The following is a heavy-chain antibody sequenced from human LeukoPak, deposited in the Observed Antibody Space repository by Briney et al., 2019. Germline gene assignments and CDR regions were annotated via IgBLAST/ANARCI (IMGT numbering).Heavy chain of an antibody. CDR3: AKRYNTLTSYYSHCDY. CDR2: ISGSGGDT. J-gene: IGHJ4*02. CDR1: GFTFNLYA. Sequence: PGGSLRLSCAASGFTFNLYAMSWVRQAPGKGLEWVSAISGSGGDTYYADSVKGRFTISRDNSKNTLYLHMNSLRAEDTAVYYCAKRYNTLTSYYSHCDYWGQGTLVTVSS. V-gene: IGHV3-23*01. D-gene: IGHD3-9*01.